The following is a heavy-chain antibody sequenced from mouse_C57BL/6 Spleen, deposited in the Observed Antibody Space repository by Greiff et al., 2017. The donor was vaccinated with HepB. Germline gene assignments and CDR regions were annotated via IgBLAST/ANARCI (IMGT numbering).Heavy chain of an antibody. J-gene: IGHJ3*01. CDR1: GFTFSDYY. CDR2: INYDGSST. CDR3: ARDSGTGFAY. Sequence: DVKLVESEGGLVQPGSSMKLSCTASGFTFSDYYMAWVRQVPEKGLEWVANINYDGSSTYYLDSLKSRFIISRDNAKNILYLQMSSLKSEDTATYYCARDSGTGFAYWGQGTLVTVSA. D-gene: IGHD1-3*01. V-gene: IGHV5-16*01.